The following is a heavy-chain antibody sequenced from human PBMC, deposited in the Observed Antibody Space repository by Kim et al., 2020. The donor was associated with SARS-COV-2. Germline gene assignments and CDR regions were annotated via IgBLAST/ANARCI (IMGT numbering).Heavy chain of an antibody. J-gene: IGHJ5*02. CDR3: ARPHIAGDWFDP. Sequence: NSSPSFQGHVTISADKSISTAYLQWSSLKASDTAMYYCARPHIAGDWFDPWGQGTLVTVSS. D-gene: IGHD2-21*01. V-gene: IGHV5-10-1*01.